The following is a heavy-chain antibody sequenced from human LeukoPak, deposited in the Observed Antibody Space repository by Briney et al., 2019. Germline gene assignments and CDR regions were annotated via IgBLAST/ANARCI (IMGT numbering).Heavy chain of an antibody. V-gene: IGHV3-66*01. CDR1: GFTVSSNY. J-gene: IGHJ6*02. CDR3: ASGGKEGDYYYYGMDV. Sequence: GGSLRLSCAASGFTVSSNYMSWVRQAPGKGLEWVSVMYSGGSTFYGDSVKGRFTISRDNSMNTLYLQMNSLRAEDTAVYYCASGGKEGDYYYYGMDVWGQGTTVTVSS. D-gene: IGHD4-23*01. CDR2: MYSGGST.